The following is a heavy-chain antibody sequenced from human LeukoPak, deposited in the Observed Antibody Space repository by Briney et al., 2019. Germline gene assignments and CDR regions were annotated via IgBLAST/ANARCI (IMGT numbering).Heavy chain of an antibody. CDR3: ARGLRLGELSLFDY. J-gene: IGHJ4*02. Sequence: GGYLRFYCAASGFTFSSYAMHWVRQAPGKGLKYVSAISSNGGSTYYANYVKGRFTISRDNSKNTLYLQMGSLRAEDMAVYYCARGLRLGELSLFDYWGQGTLVTVSS. CDR2: ISSNGGST. V-gene: IGHV3-64*01. D-gene: IGHD3-16*02. CDR1: GFTFSSYA.